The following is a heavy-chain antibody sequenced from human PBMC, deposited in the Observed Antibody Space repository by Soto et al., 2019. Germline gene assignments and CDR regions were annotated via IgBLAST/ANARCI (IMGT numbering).Heavy chain of an antibody. V-gene: IGHV3-23*01. D-gene: IGHD3-10*01. CDR1: GFTFSSYA. CDR2: ISGSGGST. CDR3: AKGRGYYYGSGSYSTDP. J-gene: IGHJ5*02. Sequence: EVQLLESGGGLVQPGGSLRLSCAASGFTFSSYAMSWVRQAPGKGLEWVSAISGSGGSTYYADSVKGRFTISRDNSKNTLYLQMNSLRAEDTAVYYCAKGRGYYYGSGSYSTDPWGQGTLVTVSS.